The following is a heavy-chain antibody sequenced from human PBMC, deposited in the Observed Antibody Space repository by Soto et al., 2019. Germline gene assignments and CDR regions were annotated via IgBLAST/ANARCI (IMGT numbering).Heavy chain of an antibody. CDR3: ARRGGQYYDFWSGYYEYYYGMDV. CDR1: GFTFDTFA. J-gene: IGHJ6*02. V-gene: IGHV3-30-3*01. D-gene: IGHD3-3*01. Sequence: GGSLRLSCAAPGFTFDTFAIHWVRQTPGKVLEWVALISYDGYNTYYADSVKGRFTISRDNSKNTLYLQMTSLRPDDTGVYYCARRGGQYYDFWSGYYEYYYGMDVWGQGTTVTVSS. CDR2: ISYDGYNT.